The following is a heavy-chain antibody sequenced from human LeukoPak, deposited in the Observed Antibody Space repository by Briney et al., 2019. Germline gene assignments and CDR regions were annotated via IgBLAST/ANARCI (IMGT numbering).Heavy chain of an antibody. CDR3: ARARIAAPLLDF. CDR1: GFILSNYE. CDR2: ISDHGKSR. J-gene: IGHJ4*02. V-gene: IGHV3-48*03. D-gene: IGHD6-13*01. Sequence: GGSLILSCVASGFILSNYEMNWVRQTPGKGLEWVSYISDHGKSRNYVDSVKGRFTISRDNAKNSLYLQMNSLRVEDTAIYFCARARIAAPLLDFWGQGTLVTVSS.